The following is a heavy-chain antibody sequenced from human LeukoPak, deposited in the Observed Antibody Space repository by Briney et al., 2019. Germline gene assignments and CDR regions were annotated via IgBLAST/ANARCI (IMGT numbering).Heavy chain of an antibody. D-gene: IGHD3-3*01. CDR3: AKDSPDFYGISPDY. Sequence: GRSLRLSCAASGFTFSSYGMHWVRQAPGKGLEWVAFIRYDGSNKYYADSVKGRFTISRDNSKNTLYLQMNSLRAEDTAVYYCAKDSPDFYGISPDYWGQGTLVTVSS. J-gene: IGHJ4*02. CDR1: GFTFSSYG. CDR2: IRYDGSNK. V-gene: IGHV3-30*02.